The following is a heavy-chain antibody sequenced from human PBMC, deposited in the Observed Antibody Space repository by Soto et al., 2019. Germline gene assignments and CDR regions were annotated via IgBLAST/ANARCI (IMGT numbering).Heavy chain of an antibody. CDR1: GFTFSSYA. D-gene: IGHD3-3*01. V-gene: IGHV3-30-3*02. CDR3: AWPHRGGITIFGVAIDAFDI. Sequence: GGSLRLSCAASGFTFSSYAMHWVRQAPGKGLEWVAVISYDGSNKYYADSVKGRFTISRDNSKNTLYLQMNSLRAEDTAVYYCAWPHRGGITIFGVAIDAFDIWGQGTMVTVPS. CDR2: ISYDGSNK. J-gene: IGHJ3*02.